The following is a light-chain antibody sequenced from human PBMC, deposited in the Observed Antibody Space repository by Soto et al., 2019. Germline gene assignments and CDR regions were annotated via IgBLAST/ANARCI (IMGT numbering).Light chain of an antibody. CDR1: QSVSSRH. J-gene: IGKJ1*01. CDR3: QQYGSSWT. CDR2: GAS. V-gene: IGKV3-20*01. Sequence: EIVLTQSPGTLSLSPGERVTPSCRASQSVSSRHFAWYQQKPGQAPRLLIYGASNRATGIPDRFSGIGSGAEFTLTISRLEAEDFAVYYCQQYGSSWTFGQGTKVDIX.